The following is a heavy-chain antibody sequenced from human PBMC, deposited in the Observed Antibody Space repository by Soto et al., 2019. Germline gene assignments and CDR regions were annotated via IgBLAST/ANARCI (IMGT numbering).Heavy chain of an antibody. CDR3: ARTGYGGSLYHSYYYMDV. CDR1: GGSISSYY. Sequence: SETLSLTYTVSGGSISSYYWSWIRQPPGKGLEWIGYIYYSGSTNYNPSLKSRVTISVDTSKNQFSLKLSSVTAADTAVYSCARTGYGGSLYHSYYYMDVGGKGTRVPVSS. J-gene: IGHJ6*03. D-gene: IGHD5-12*01. CDR2: IYYSGST. V-gene: IGHV4-59*01.